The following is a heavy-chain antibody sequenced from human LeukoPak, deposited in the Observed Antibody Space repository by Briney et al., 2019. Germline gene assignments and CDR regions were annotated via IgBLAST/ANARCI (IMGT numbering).Heavy chain of an antibody. CDR3: ARDRAFVVVVLDY. V-gene: IGHV3-30-3*01. J-gene: IGHJ4*02. D-gene: IGHD2-2*01. CDR1: GFTFSSYA. CDR2: ISYDGSNK. Sequence: PGGSLRLSCAASGFTFSSYAMHWVRQAPGKGLEWVAAISYDGSNKYYADSVKGRFTISRDNSKNTLYLQMNSLRAEDTAVYYCARDRAFVVVVLDYWGQGTLVTVSS.